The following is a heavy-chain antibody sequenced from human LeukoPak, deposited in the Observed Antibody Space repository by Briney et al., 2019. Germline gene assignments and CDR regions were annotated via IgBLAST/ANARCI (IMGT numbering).Heavy chain of an antibody. CDR1: GYYFTGHY. D-gene: IGHD6-19*01. J-gene: IGHJ5*02. Sequence: ASVKVSCKASGYYFTGHYMHWVRQAPGQGLEWMGWINPNSGGTNYAQKFQGRVTMTRDTSITTVHMELSRLRSDDTAVYYCARERIPVAGWFDPWGQGTLATVSS. V-gene: IGHV1-2*02. CDR3: ARERIPVAGWFDP. CDR2: INPNSGGT.